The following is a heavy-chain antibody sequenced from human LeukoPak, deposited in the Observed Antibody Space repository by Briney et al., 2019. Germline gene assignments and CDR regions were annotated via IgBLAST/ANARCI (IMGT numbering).Heavy chain of an antibody. Sequence: GGSLRLSCAASGFIFSDYYMTWIRQAPGKGLEWVSHINGGGTTKYYADSVGGRFTLSRDNAKNTLYLQMNNLRAEDTAVYYCTRGVFSDVWGTGTTVTVSS. CDR3: TRGVFSDV. CDR1: GFIFSDYY. V-gene: IGHV3-11*01. CDR2: INGGGTTK. J-gene: IGHJ6*04.